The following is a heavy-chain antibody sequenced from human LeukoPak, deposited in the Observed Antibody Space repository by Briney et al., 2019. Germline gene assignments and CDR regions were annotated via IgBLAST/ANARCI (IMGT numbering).Heavy chain of an antibody. CDR1: GFTFSSYG. CDR3: AKAGD. V-gene: IGHV3-30*18. CDR2: ISYDGSNE. Sequence: GRSLRLSCAASGFTFSSYGMHWVRQAPGKGLEWVAVISYDGSNEYYADSVKGRFTISRDNSKNTLYLQMNSLRAEDTAVYYCAKAGDWGQGTLVTVSS. J-gene: IGHJ4*02. D-gene: IGHD7-27*01.